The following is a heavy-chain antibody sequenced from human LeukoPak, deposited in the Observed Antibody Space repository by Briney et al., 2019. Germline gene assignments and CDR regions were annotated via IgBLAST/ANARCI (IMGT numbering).Heavy chain of an antibody. CDR3: AGPYDILTPLDDY. V-gene: IGHV4-34*01. D-gene: IGHD3-9*01. CDR2: INHSGST. CDR1: GGSFSGYY. J-gene: IGHJ4*02. Sequence: KSSETLSLTCAVYGGSFSGYYWSWIRQPPGKGLEWIGEINHSGSTNYNPSLKSRVTVSVDTSKNQFSLKLSSVTAADTAVYYCAGPYDILTPLDDYWGQGTLVTVSS.